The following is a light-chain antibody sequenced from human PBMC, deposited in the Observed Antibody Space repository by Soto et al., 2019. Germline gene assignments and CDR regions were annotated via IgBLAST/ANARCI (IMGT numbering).Light chain of an antibody. CDR1: QSVTNS. V-gene: IGKV3D-15*01. CDR2: GAS. Sequence: EIVMTQSPATLSVSPGERATLSCRASQSVTNSLAWYQQKPGQAPRLLIYGASTRATGIPARFSGSGSATEFTLTISSLQSEDSAVYYCHHYNNWPPYTFGQGTQLEIK. J-gene: IGKJ2*01. CDR3: HHYNNWPPYT.